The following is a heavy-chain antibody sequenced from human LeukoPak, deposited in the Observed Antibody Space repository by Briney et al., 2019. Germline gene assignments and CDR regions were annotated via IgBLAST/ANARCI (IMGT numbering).Heavy chain of an antibody. V-gene: IGHV4-4*07. J-gene: IGHJ4*02. CDR2: IYTSGST. Sequence: SETLSLTCTVSGGSISSYYWSWIRQPAGKGLEWIGRIYTSGSTNYNPSLKSRVTMSVDTSKNQFSLKLSSVTAADTAVYYCARDESHWSGPPRPTRWGQGTLVTVSS. CDR1: GGSISSYY. CDR3: ARDESHWSGPPRPTR. D-gene: IGHD3-3*01.